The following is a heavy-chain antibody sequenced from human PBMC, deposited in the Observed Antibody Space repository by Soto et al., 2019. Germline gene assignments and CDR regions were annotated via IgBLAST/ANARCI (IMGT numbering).Heavy chain of an antibody. CDR2: INSGGGA. Sequence: EVQLVESGGGLMQPGGSLRLSCAASGFIVSGNHMSWVRQPPGKGLEWVSIINSGGGAYYAESVQGRFIISRDISKNTLYLQMNTLRAEDTAVYYCVGATGDYWGQGTLVTVSS. D-gene: IGHD1-26*01. V-gene: IGHV3-53*03. CDR3: VGATGDY. J-gene: IGHJ4*02. CDR1: GFIVSGNH.